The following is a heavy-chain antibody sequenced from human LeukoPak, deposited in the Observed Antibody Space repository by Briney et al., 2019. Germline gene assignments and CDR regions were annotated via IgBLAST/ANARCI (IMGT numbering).Heavy chain of an antibody. V-gene: IGHV1-2*02. CDR2: INPNGGAT. J-gene: IGHJ4*02. CDR3: AREKRGDYRMLDY. Sequence: ASVKVSCKASGYIFTGYYLHWVRQAPGQGLEWMGWINPNGGATNYAQNFQGRVTMTTDTSIRTAYMELSSLISDDTAVYYCAREKRGDYRMLDYWGQGTLVTVCS. CDR1: GYIFTGYY. D-gene: IGHD3-10*01.